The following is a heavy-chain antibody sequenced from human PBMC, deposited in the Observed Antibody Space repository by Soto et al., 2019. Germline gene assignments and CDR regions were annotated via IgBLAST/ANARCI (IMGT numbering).Heavy chain of an antibody. Sequence: ASVKVSCKASGYTFTGYYMHWVRQAPGQGLEWMGWINPNSGGTNYAQKFQGRVTMTRDTSISTAYMELSRLRSDDTAVYYCARENRKSGSYYNNWFDPWGQGTLVTVSS. V-gene: IGHV1-2*02. CDR1: GYTFTGYY. CDR2: INPNSGGT. CDR3: ARENRKSGSYYNNWFDP. J-gene: IGHJ5*02. D-gene: IGHD1-26*01.